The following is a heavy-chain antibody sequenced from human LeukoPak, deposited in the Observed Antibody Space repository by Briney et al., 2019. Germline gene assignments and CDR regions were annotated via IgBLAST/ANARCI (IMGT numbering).Heavy chain of an antibody. CDR1: GYTFTGYY. Sequence: ASVKVSCKASGYTFTGYYMHWVRQAPGQGLEWMGRINPNSGGTNYAQKFQGRVTMTRDTSISTAYMELSRLRTDDTAVYYRARVVAATYYFDYWGQGTLVTVSS. CDR3: ARVVAATYYFDY. J-gene: IGHJ4*02. CDR2: INPNSGGT. D-gene: IGHD2-15*01. V-gene: IGHV1-2*06.